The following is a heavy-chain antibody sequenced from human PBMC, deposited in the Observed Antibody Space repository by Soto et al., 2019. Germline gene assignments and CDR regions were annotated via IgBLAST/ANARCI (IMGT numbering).Heavy chain of an antibody. CDR3: ARERITGPALGDTSFYGLDV. CDR1: GYTFTDYY. J-gene: IGHJ6*04. Sequence: GASVKVSCKASGYTFTDYYIHWVRQAPGQGLEWMGWINPHSGSTNYAQKFQGRVTMTRDTSISTAYMEQSRLRSDDTAVYYCARERITGPALGDTSFYGLDVLGKGTRVTVAS. D-gene: IGHD1-20*01. CDR2: INPHSGST. V-gene: IGHV1-2*02.